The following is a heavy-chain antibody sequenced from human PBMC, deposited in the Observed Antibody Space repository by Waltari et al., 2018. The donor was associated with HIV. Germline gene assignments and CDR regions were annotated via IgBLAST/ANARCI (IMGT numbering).Heavy chain of an antibody. D-gene: IGHD1-26*01. Sequence: QVQLIQSGAEVKKPGASVKVSCKVFGYTLTEFSMHWVRQAPGKGLEWMGDFDPEDDETIYAQKFQGRVTMTEDTSTDSAYMELSSLTSEDTAVYYCATGGGTTSIQLYDLDVWGQGTTVTVSS. CDR1: GYTLTEFS. V-gene: IGHV1-24*01. CDR3: ATGGGTTSIQLYDLDV. CDR2: FDPEDDET. J-gene: IGHJ6*02.